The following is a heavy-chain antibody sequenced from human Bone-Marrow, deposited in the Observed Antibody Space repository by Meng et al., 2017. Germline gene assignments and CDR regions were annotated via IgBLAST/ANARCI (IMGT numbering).Heavy chain of an antibody. J-gene: IGHJ4*02. D-gene: IGHD6-19*01. CDR2: INHSGST. V-gene: IGHV4-34*01. CDR1: GGSFSGYY. CDR3: ARGARVAGTDY. Sequence: QVEPQQWGAGLLKPSETLALPGAGYGGSFSGYYWSWIRQPPGKGLEWIGEINHSGSTNYNPSLKSRVTISVDTSKNQFSLKLSSVTAADTAVYYCARGARVAGTDYWGQGTLVTVSS.